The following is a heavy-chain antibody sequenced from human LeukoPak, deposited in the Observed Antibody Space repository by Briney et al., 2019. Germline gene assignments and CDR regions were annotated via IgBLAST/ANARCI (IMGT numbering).Heavy chain of an antibody. J-gene: IGHJ3*02. Sequence: PGGSLRLSCAASGFTFSSYAMHWVRQAPGKGLEWVAVISYDGSNKYYADSVKGRFTISRDNSKNTLYLQMNSLRAEDTAVYYCAKRGRMLAYAFEIWGQGTMVTVSS. CDR2: ISYDGSNK. CDR3: AKRGRMLAYAFEI. CDR1: GFTFSSYA. V-gene: IGHV3-30*04. D-gene: IGHD2-8*01.